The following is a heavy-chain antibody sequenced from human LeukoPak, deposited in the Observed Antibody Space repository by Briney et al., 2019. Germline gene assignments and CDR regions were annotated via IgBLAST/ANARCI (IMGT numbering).Heavy chain of an antibody. J-gene: IGHJ6*04. CDR2: ISAYNGNT. CDR1: GYTFTSYG. Sequence: ASVKVSCEASGYTFTSYGISWVRQAPGQGLEWMGWISAYNGNTNYAQKLQGRVTMTTDTSTSTAYMELRSLRSDDTAVYYCARDLIYCSSTSCPRLGYYYGMDVWGKGTTVTVSS. CDR3: ARDLIYCSSTSCPRLGYYYGMDV. V-gene: IGHV1-18*04. D-gene: IGHD2-2*01.